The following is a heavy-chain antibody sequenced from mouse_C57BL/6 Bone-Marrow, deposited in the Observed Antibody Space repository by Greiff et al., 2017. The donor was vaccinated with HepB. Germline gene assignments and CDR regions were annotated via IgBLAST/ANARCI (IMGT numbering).Heavy chain of an antibody. J-gene: IGHJ1*03. Sequence: QVQLQQPGAELVKPGASVKLSCKASGYTFTSYWMHWVKQRPGQGLEWIGMIHPNSGSTNYNEKFKSKATLTVDKSSSTAYMQLSSLTSEDSAVYYCASLPSGTGWYFDVWGTGTTVTVSS. CDR3: ASLPSGTGWYFDV. CDR1: GYTFTSYW. V-gene: IGHV1-64*01. CDR2: IHPNSGST. D-gene: IGHD4-1*01.